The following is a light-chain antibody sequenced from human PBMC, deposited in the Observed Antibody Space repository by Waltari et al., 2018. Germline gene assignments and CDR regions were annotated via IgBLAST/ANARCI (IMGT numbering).Light chain of an antibody. CDR2: LGS. CDR3: MQSLRALWT. CDR1: QSLLHSNGYNY. Sequence: DIVVTQSPLSLPVTPGEPASISCRSSQSLLHSNGYNYLDWYLQKPGQSQQLLSYLGSNQDSAVPDRFSGRGSGTEFTLKISRVEAEDVGVYYCMQSLRALWTFGQGTKVEIK. J-gene: IGKJ1*01. V-gene: IGKV2-28*01.